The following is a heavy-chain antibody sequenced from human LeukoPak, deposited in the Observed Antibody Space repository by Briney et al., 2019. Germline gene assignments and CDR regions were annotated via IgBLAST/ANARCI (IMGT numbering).Heavy chain of an antibody. Sequence: KPSETLSLTCTVSGGSISSYYWSWIRQPAGKGLEWIGRIYTSGTTNYSPSLKSRVTMSVDTSKNQFSLKLSSVTAADTAVYYCARDPPQWEPLGDYYYMDVWGKGTTVTVSS. CDR2: IYTSGTT. V-gene: IGHV4-4*07. J-gene: IGHJ6*03. CDR1: GGSISSYY. D-gene: IGHD1-26*01. CDR3: ARDPPQWEPLGDYYYMDV.